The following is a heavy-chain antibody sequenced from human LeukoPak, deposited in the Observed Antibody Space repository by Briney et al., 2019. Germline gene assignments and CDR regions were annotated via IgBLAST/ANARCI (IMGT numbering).Heavy chain of an antibody. J-gene: IGHJ4*02. CDR1: GFTFSSYA. V-gene: IGHV3-23*01. CDR2: TNDSGDST. CDR3: AKLIQIVGASDDDY. Sequence: GGSLRLSCAASGFTFSSYAMSWVRQAPEKGLEWVSSTNDSGDSTYYADSVKGRFTISRDNSKKTLYLQMNSLRAEDTAIYYCAKLIQIVGASDDDYWGQGTLVTVSS. D-gene: IGHD1-26*01.